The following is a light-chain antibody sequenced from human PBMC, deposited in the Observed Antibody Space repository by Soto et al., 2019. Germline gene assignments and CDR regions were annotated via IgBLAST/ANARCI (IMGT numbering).Light chain of an antibody. CDR3: QQNGSLPIT. CDR1: QSLSGGY. Sequence: EIMLTQSPGTLSLSPGERATLSCRASQSLSGGYLAWFQQKPGQTPRLLIYSASHRATDIPDRFSGSGSGTDVTLTISRLEHEDFVVYYCQQNGSLPITFGQGTRLEIK. CDR2: SAS. J-gene: IGKJ5*01. V-gene: IGKV3-20*01.